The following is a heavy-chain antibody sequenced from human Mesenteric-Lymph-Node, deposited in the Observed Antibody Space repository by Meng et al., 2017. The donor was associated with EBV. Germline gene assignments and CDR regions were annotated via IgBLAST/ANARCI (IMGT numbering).Heavy chain of an antibody. D-gene: IGHD4-17*01. J-gene: IGHJ5*02. Sequence: QLHLEESGSGLLKPSQTLPLTCAVSGGSISNDGYSWSWIRQPPGKGLEWIGYIYHSGSTYSNPSLKSRVTISVDRSKNQFSLKLNSVTAADTAVYYCARASVYGDYDNWFDPWGQGTLVTVSS. V-gene: IGHV4-30-2*01. CDR1: GGSISNDGYS. CDR3: ARASVYGDYDNWFDP. CDR2: IYHSGST.